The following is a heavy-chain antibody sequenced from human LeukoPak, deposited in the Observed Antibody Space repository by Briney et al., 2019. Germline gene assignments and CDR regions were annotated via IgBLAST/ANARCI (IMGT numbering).Heavy chain of an antibody. J-gene: IGHJ4*02. Sequence: GGSLRLSCAASGFTFSSYEMNWVRQAPGKGLEWVSYISSSGSTIYYADSVKGRFTISRDNAKNSLYLQMNRLRAEDTAVYYCARDSGWYSGFNYWGQGTLVTVSS. CDR2: ISSSGSTI. CDR1: GFTFSSYE. V-gene: IGHV3-48*03. D-gene: IGHD6-19*01. CDR3: ARDSGWYSGFNY.